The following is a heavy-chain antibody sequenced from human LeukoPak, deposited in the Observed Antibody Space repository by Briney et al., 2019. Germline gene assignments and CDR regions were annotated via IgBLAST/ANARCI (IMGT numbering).Heavy chain of an antibody. Sequence: GGSLRLSCAVFGFTVSGNYMSWVRQAPRKGLEWVSAIYTDGNTHYAGSVKGRFTISRDNSKNTLYLQMGSLRAEDMAVYYCARTLQGGVVDYWGQGTLVTVSS. CDR1: GFTVSGNY. V-gene: IGHV3-66*01. CDR2: IYTDGNT. D-gene: IGHD2-2*01. CDR3: ARTLQGGVVDY. J-gene: IGHJ4*02.